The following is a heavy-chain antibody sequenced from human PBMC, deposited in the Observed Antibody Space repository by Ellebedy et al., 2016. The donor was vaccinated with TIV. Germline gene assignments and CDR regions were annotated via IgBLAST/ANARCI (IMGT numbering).Heavy chain of an antibody. CDR2: ISGSGGST. D-gene: IGHD6-6*01. J-gene: IGHJ4*02. CDR1: GFTFSSYG. Sequence: GESLKISCAASGFTFSSYGMHWVRQAPGKGLEGVSAISGSGGSTYYADSVKGRFTISRDNSKNTLYLQMNSLRDEDTAVYYCAGYSSSFYWGQGTLVTVSS. V-gene: IGHV3-23*01. CDR3: AGYSSSFY.